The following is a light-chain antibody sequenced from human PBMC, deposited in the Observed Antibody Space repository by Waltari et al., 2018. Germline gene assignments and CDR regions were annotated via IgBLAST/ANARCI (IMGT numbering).Light chain of an antibody. Sequence: EIVLTQSPASLSLSPGDRATLSCRASQSVGRTLAWYQQRPGQAPRLLIYDASSRATGVPDRFSGSGSGTDFSLTISRLDPEDFAVYYCQHYVNLPVTFGQGTKVEI. V-gene: IGKV3-20*01. J-gene: IGKJ1*01. CDR3: QHYVNLPVT. CDR1: QSVGRT. CDR2: DAS.